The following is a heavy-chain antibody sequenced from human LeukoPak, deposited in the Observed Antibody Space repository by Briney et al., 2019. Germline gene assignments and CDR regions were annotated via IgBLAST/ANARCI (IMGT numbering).Heavy chain of an antibody. CDR3: ARGGGGYVGFDY. D-gene: IGHD5-12*01. V-gene: IGHV3-7*03. CDR1: GFSFSTYW. J-gene: IGHJ4*02. Sequence: GGSLRLSCAPSGFSFSTYWMSWVRQAPGKGLEWVANIKQDGSEKYYVDSVKGRFTISRDNAKNSLYLQMNSLRAEDTAVYHCARGGGGYVGFDYWGQGTLVTVSS. CDR2: IKQDGSEK.